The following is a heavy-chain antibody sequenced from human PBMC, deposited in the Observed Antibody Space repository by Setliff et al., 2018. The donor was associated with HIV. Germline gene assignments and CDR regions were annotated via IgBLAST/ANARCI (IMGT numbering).Heavy chain of an antibody. J-gene: IGHJ4*02. V-gene: IGHV1-3*01. CDR3: ARGFDTAKVDY. D-gene: IGHD5-18*01. Sequence: GASVKVSCKASGYTFTSYAIHWVRQAPGQRLEWMGWINAGNGNTKYSQKLQVRVTMTTDTSTSTAYMELRSLRSDDTSVYYCARGFDTAKVDYWGQGTLVTVSS. CDR2: INAGNGNT. CDR1: GYTFTSYA.